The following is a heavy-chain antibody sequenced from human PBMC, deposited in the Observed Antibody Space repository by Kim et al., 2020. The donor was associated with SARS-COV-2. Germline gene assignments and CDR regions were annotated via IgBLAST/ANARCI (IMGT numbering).Heavy chain of an antibody. CDR3: ARDTGDSRGYYWVY. CDR2: INTDNGDT. J-gene: IGHJ4*02. Sequence: ASVKVSCKTSGYLFNGFGMHWVRQAPGQRPEWVGWINTDNGDTEYSQKVQGRVTITRDISASAAYMEMSGLTSEDTAVYYCARDTGDSRGYYWVYWDQGTLVTVS. V-gene: IGHV1-3*04. CDR1: GYLFNGFG. D-gene: IGHD3-22*01.